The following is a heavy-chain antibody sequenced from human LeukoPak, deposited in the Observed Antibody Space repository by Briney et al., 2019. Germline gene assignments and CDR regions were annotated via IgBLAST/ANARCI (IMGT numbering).Heavy chain of an antibody. D-gene: IGHD3-16*01. CDR1: DGSISSYY. Sequence: SETLSLTCTVSDGSISSYYWSWIRQPPGKGLEWIGYIYYTGSTNHNPSLKSRVTISVDTSKNQFSLKLSSVTAADTAVYYCARDEGDGGFDPWGQGTLVTVSS. CDR2: IYYTGST. V-gene: IGHV4-59*01. J-gene: IGHJ5*02. CDR3: ARDEGDGGFDP.